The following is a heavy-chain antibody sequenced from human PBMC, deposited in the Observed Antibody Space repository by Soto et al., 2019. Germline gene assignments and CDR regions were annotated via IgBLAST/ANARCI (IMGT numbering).Heavy chain of an antibody. Sequence: GGSLRLSCSASGFTFSDHYMDWVRQAPGKGLEWVGRIRKKVNSYTTEYAASVKGRFTISRDDSENSLYLQMASLKTEDTAVYYCAKGITIFGVVNNYYYYGMDVWGQGTTVTVSS. CDR1: GFTFSDHY. J-gene: IGHJ6*02. CDR2: IRKKVNSYTT. D-gene: IGHD3-3*01. CDR3: AKGITIFGVVNNYYYYGMDV. V-gene: IGHV3-72*01.